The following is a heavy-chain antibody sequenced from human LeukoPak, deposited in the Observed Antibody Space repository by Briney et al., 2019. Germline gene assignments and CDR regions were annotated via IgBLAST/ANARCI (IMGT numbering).Heavy chain of an antibody. CDR3: ASATLRCSGGSCYEMDV. CDR2: IIPIFGTA. CDR1: GGTFSSYA. Sequence: SVKVSCKASGGTFSSYAISWVRQAPGQGLEWMGGIIPIFGTANYAQKFQGRVTITADKSTSTACMELSSLRSEDTAVYYCASATLRCSGGSCYEMDVWGKGTTVTVSS. D-gene: IGHD2-15*01. J-gene: IGHJ6*04. V-gene: IGHV1-69*06.